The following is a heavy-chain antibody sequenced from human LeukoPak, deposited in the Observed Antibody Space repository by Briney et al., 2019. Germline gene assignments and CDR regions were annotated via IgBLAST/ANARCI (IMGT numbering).Heavy chain of an antibody. CDR1: GFTFDDYT. Sequence: GGSLRLSCAASGFTFDDYTMHWVRQAPGKGLEWVSLISWDGGSTYYADSVKGRFTISRDNAKNTLYLQMNSLRAEDTAVYYCASYPGNWGQGTLVTVSS. D-gene: IGHD1-26*01. CDR3: ASYPGN. J-gene: IGHJ4*02. CDR2: ISWDGGST. V-gene: IGHV3-43*01.